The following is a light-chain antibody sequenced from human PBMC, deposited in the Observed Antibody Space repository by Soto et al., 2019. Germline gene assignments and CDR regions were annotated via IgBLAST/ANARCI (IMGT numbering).Light chain of an antibody. V-gene: IGKV1-27*01. CDR2: GAS. CDR1: QGISNY. Sequence: DIQMTQSPSSLSASVGDRVTITCRASQGISNYLAWYQQKPGKVPKLLIYGASTLQSGVPSRFSGSGSGTDFTLTISSLHPEDVATYYCQKYHSDPITFGQGTRLEIK. J-gene: IGKJ5*01. CDR3: QKYHSDPIT.